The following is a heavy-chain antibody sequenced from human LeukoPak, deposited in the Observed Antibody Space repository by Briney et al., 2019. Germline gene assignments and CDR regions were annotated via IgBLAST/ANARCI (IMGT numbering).Heavy chain of an antibody. CDR2: IIPIFGTA. Sequence: GASVKVSCKASGGTFSSYAISWVRQAPGQGLEWMGGIIPIFGTANYAQKFQGRVTITADESTSTAYMELSSLRSEDTAVYYCARETQHPHYFDYWGQGTLVTVSS. J-gene: IGHJ4*02. V-gene: IGHV1-69*01. CDR3: ARETQHPHYFDY. CDR1: GGTFSSYA.